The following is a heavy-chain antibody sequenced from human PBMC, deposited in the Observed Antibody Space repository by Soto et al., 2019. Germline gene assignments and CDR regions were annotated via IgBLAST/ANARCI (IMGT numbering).Heavy chain of an antibody. J-gene: IGHJ6*02. CDR2: IIPILGIA. D-gene: IGHD2-15*01. CDR3: AKDGRDGIPSGMDV. CDR1: GGTFSSYT. Sequence: QVQLVQSGAEVKKPGSSVKVSCKASGGTFSSYTISWVRQAPGQGLEWMGRIIPILGIANYAQKFQGRVTITADKSTSTAYMELSSLRSEDTAVYYCAKDGRDGIPSGMDVWGQGTTVTVSS. V-gene: IGHV1-69*08.